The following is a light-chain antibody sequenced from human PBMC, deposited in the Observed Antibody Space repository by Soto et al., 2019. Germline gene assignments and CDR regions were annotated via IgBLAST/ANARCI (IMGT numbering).Light chain of an antibody. CDR1: QSITGY. CDR2: AAS. J-gene: IGKJ1*01. Sequence: DIRMTQSPSSLSASVGYIVTISCRSSQSITGYLNWYQQKPGKVPKLLIYAASTLQSGVPSRFSGSGSGTDFTLTLSSLQAEDSATYYCQQSFIAPWTFGQGTKVDIK. V-gene: IGKV1-39*01. CDR3: QQSFIAPWT.